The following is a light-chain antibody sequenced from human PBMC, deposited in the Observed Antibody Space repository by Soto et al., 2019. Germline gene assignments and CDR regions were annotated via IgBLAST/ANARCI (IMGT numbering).Light chain of an antibody. CDR3: QQYENLPT. J-gene: IGKJ5*01. Sequence: VRFIQPPSSLSAPVGDRVTITCQASQPISRWLAWYQQKPGKAPKLLIYSTSSLQSGVPSRFSGSGSGTDFTLTISSLQPEDIATYYCQQYENLPTFGQGTRLEIK. CDR1: QPISRW. CDR2: STS. V-gene: IGKV1D-16*01.